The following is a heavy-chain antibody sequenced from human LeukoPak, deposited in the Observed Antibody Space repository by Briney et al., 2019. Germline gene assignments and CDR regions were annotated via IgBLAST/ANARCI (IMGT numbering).Heavy chain of an antibody. CDR3: ARGISDDYFGY. Sequence: ASVKVSCKASGYTFTSYDINWVRQAPGQGLEWMGIINPSGGSTSYAQKFQGRVTMTRDTSTSTVYMELSSLRSEDTAVYYCARGISDDYFGYWGQGTLVTVSS. J-gene: IGHJ4*02. CDR1: GYTFTSYD. V-gene: IGHV1-46*01. CDR2: INPSGGST. D-gene: IGHD2/OR15-2a*01.